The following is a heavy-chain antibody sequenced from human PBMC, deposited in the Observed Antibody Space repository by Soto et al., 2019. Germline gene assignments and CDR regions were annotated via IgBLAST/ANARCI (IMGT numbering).Heavy chain of an antibody. CDR2: ISGSGGST. CDR3: AKNANYDFWSGYYYGMDV. CDR1: GFTCSSYA. J-gene: IGHJ6*02. D-gene: IGHD3-3*01. V-gene: IGHV3-23*01. Sequence: GGSLRLSCAASGFTCSSYAMSWVRQAPGKGLEWVSAISGSGGSTYYGDSVKGRFTISRDTSKNTLYLQMNSLRAEDTAVYYCAKNANYDFWSGYYYGMDVWGQGTTVTVSS.